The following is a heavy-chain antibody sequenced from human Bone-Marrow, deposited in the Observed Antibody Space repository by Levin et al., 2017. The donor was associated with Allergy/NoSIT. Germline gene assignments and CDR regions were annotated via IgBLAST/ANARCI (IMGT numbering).Heavy chain of an antibody. CDR2: ISSSGSAT. Sequence: GGSLRLSCAASGFTFSSYEMNWVRQAPGKGLEWVSYISSSGSATNYADSVEGRFSVSRDNATNSLYLQMTSLTAEDTAVYYCVRATGESTYGYIVDFDYWGQGTLVTVSS. V-gene: IGHV3-48*03. J-gene: IGHJ4*02. CDR3: VRATGESTYGYIVDFDY. CDR1: GFTFSSYE. D-gene: IGHD5-18*01.